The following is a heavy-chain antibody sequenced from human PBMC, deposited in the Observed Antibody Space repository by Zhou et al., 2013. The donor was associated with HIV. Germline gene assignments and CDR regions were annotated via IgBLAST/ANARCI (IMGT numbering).Heavy chain of an antibody. D-gene: IGHD2-2*01. CDR2: IIPLYGRV. V-gene: IGHV1-69*14. CDR1: GGTFMSYA. J-gene: IGHJ6*02. Sequence: QVQLVQSGAEVKKPGSSVKVSCKASGGTFMSYAISWVRQAPGQGLEWMGGIIPLYGRVRYAPMFQGRVTITVDKSASTGHMDLRSLTSEDTAIYYCARGEVDSDYYYYAMDVWGQGTTVTVSS. CDR3: ARGEVDSDYYYYAMDV.